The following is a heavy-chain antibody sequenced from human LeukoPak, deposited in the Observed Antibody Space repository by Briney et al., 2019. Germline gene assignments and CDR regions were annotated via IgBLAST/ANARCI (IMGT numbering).Heavy chain of an antibody. V-gene: IGHV3-21*01. CDR3: ARDQRHYYGSGSYYNVFSY. CDR1: GFTFSSYS. J-gene: IGHJ4*02. CDR2: ISSSSSYI. D-gene: IGHD3-10*01. Sequence: GGSLRPSCAASGFTFSSYSMNWVRQAPGKGLEWVSSISSSSSYIYYADSVKGRFTISRDNAKNSLYLQMNSLRAEDTAVYYCARDQRHYYGSGSYYNVFSYWGQGTLVTVSS.